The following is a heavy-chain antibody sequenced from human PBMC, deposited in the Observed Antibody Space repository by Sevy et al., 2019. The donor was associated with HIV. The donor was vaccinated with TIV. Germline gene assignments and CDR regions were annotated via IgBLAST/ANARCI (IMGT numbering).Heavy chain of an antibody. CDR3: TKESLRGTYIRGDFDH. Sequence: GGSLRLSCSAFGFNFQTFGMHWVRQAPGEGPEWLAVISSDGINHNYAASVKGRFSISRDNSRSVLFLHMNSLIPNDTAVYFCTKESLRGTYIRGDFDHWGQGTLVTVSS. V-gene: IGHV3-30*18. J-gene: IGHJ4*02. CDR2: ISSDGINH. CDR1: GFNFQTFG. D-gene: IGHD3-10*02.